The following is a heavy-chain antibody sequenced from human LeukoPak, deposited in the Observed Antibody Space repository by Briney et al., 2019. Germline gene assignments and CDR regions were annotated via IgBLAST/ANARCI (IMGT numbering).Heavy chain of an antibody. D-gene: IGHD3-10*01. CDR1: GYTFTGYY. Sequence: ASVKVSCKASGYTFTGYYMHWVRQAPGQGLEWMGWINPISGGTNYAQKFQGRVTMTGDTSISTVYMELSRLTSDDTAVYYCARDRAWFGESAQFNYYYYMDVWGKGATVTISS. V-gene: IGHV1-2*02. J-gene: IGHJ6*03. CDR3: ARDRAWFGESAQFNYYYYMDV. CDR2: INPISGGT.